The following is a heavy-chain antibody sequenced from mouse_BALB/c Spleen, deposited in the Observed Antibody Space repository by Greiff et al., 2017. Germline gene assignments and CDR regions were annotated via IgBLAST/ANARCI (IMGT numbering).Heavy chain of an antibody. Sequence: EVMLVESGGGLVQPGGSLRLSCATSGFTFTDYYMSWVRQPPGKALEWLGFIRNKANGYTTEYSASVKGRFTISRDNFQSILYLQMNTLRAEDSATYYCARDTGFDYWGQGTTLTVSS. D-gene: IGHD4-1*01. CDR1: GFTFTDYY. CDR2: IRNKANGYTT. CDR3: ARDTGFDY. J-gene: IGHJ2*01. V-gene: IGHV7-3*02.